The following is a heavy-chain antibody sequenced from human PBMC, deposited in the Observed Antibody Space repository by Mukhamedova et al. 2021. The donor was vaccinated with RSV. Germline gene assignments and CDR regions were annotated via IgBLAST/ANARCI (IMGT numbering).Heavy chain of an antibody. V-gene: IGHV1-2*02. Sequence: GLEWMGWINPNSGDTNYAQKFQGRVTMTRDTSISTAYMELSRLRSDDTAVYYCARAIGEIDSWGQGTLVTVSS. J-gene: IGHJ4*02. D-gene: IGHD2/OR15-2a*01. CDR3: ARAIGEIDS. CDR2: INPNSGDT.